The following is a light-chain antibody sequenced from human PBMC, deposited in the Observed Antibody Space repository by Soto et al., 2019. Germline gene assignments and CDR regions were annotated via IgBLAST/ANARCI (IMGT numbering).Light chain of an antibody. V-gene: IGKV1-5*03. CDR2: KAS. Sequence: DIQMTQSPSTLSASVGDRVTITCRASQSISSWLAWYQQKPGKAPKLLIYKASSLDSGVPSSFSGSGSGTEFTLTSSSLQPDDFATYYCQQYKSYSLTFGQGTKVEIK. CDR1: QSISSW. J-gene: IGKJ1*01. CDR3: QQYKSYSLT.